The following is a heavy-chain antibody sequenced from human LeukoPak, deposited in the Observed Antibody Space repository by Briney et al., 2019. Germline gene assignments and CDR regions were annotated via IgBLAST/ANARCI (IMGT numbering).Heavy chain of an antibody. CDR2: ISGSGGST. V-gene: IGHV3-23*01. D-gene: IGHD6-19*01. CDR3: AKDRESSGWVDFDY. Sequence: GGSLRLSCAASGFTFGSYAMSWVRQAPGKGLEWVSAISGSGGSTYYADSVKGRFTISRDNSKNTLYLQMNSLRAEDTAVYYCAKDRESSGWVDFDYWGQGTLVTVSS. J-gene: IGHJ4*02. CDR1: GFTFGSYA.